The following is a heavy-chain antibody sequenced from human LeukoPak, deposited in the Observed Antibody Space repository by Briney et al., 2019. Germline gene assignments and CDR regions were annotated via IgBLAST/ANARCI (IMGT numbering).Heavy chain of an antibody. J-gene: IGHJ4*02. CDR2: INPNSGGT. D-gene: IGHD1/OR15-1a*01. CDR3: ARDEQYQLMILDF. V-gene: IGHV1-2*02. Sequence: ASVKVSCKASGYTFTGYYMHWVRQAPGQGLEWMGWINPNSGGTNYAQKFQGRVTMTRDTSISTAYMELRSLKSDDTAVYYCARDEQYQLMILDFWGQGTLITVSS. CDR1: GYTFTGYY.